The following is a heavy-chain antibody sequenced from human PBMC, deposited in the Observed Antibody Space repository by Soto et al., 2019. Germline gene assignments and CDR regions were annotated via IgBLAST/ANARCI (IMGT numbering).Heavy chain of an antibody. CDR3: AKEFPSRSWYYATCYYGIDV. CDR2: ISYVGSNK. CDR1: GFTFSSYG. Sequence: GGSLRLSCAASGFTFSSYGMHWVRQAPGKGLEWVAVISYVGSNKYYADSVKGRFTISRDNSKNTLYLQMNSLRAEDTAVYYCAKEFPSRSWYYATCYYGIDVWGQGTTVTVSS. D-gene: IGHD6-13*01. J-gene: IGHJ6*02. V-gene: IGHV3-30*18.